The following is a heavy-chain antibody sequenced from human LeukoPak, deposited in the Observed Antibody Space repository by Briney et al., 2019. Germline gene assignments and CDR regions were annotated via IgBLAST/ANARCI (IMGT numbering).Heavy chain of an antibody. Sequence: SVKVSCEASGGTFSSYAISWVRQAPGQGLEWMGRIIPILGIANYAQKFQGRVTITADKSTSTAYMELSSLRSEDTAVYYCARVPPRYCSGGSCYNYYYGMDVRGQGTTVTVSS. CDR2: IIPILGIA. D-gene: IGHD2-15*01. CDR1: GGTFSSYA. V-gene: IGHV1-69*04. J-gene: IGHJ6*02. CDR3: ARVPPRYCSGGSCYNYYYGMDV.